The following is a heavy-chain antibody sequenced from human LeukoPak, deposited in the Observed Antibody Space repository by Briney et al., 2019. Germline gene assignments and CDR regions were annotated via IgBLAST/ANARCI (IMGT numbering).Heavy chain of an antibody. D-gene: IGHD3-10*01. CDR3: AKGLGDADYYFDY. J-gene: IGHJ4*02. Sequence: PGGSLRLSCEASGFTFSSHSMTWVRQAPGKGLEWVSTISGSGGSTHYGDSVKGRFTISRDNSKNTLYLQMNSLGAEDTAVYSCAKGLGDADYYFDYWGQGTLVTVSS. V-gene: IGHV3-23*01. CDR1: GFTFSSHS. CDR2: ISGSGGST.